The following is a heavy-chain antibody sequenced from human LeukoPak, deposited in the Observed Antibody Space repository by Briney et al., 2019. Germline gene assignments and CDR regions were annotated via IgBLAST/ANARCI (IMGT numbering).Heavy chain of an antibody. Sequence: PGGSLRLSCAVSGVNFSSYWMSWVRQAPGKGLEWVANIKQDGSEKYYVGSVKGRFTISRDNAKNSLSLQMNSLRAEDTAVYYCARPLMYYYGSETYFWFDPWGQGTLVTVSS. CDR1: GVNFSSYW. V-gene: IGHV3-7*01. J-gene: IGHJ5*02. CDR3: ARPLMYYYGSETYFWFDP. CDR2: IKQDGSEK. D-gene: IGHD3-10*01.